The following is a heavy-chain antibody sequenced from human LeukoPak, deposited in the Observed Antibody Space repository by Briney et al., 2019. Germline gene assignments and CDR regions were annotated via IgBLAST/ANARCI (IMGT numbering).Heavy chain of an antibody. CDR3: ARDSAPITMVVEVPAGFDY. V-gene: IGHV3-48*02. CDR2: INSRSDTI. Sequence: GGSLRLSCEASGFTFRTSGMTWVRQAPGRGLEWVSYINSRSDTIYYADSVKGRFTISRDNAKNSLYLQMNSLRDDDTAMYYCARDSAPITMVVEVPAGFDYWGQGTQVTVSS. CDR1: GFTFRTSG. J-gene: IGHJ4*02. D-gene: IGHD3-22*01.